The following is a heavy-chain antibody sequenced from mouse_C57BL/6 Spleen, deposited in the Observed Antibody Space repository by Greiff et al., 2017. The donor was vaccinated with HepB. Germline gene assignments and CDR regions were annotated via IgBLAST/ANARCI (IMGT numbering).Heavy chain of an antibody. Sequence: EVNVVESGEGLVKPGGSLKLSCAASGFTFSSYAMSWVRQTPEKRLEWVAYISSGGDYIYYADTVKGRFTISRDNARNTLYLQMSSLKSEDTAMYYCTRGHYGSSFAYWGQGTLVTVSA. CDR3: TRGHYGSSFAY. CDR1: GFTFSSYA. J-gene: IGHJ3*01. D-gene: IGHD1-1*01. V-gene: IGHV5-9-1*02. CDR2: ISSGGDYI.